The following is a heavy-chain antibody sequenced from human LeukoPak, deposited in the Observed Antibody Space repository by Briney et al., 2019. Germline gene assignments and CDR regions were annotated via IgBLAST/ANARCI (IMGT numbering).Heavy chain of an antibody. D-gene: IGHD6-13*01. CDR3: ARGGGAAAIDY. CDR1: GFTFDDYA. CDR2: ISWNSGSI. Sequence: GGSLRLSCAASGFTFDDYAMHWVRQAPGKGLEWVSGISWNSGSIGYADSVKGRFTISRDNSKNTLYLQMNSLRAEDTAVYYCARGGGAAAIDYWGQGTLVTVSS. V-gene: IGHV3-9*01. J-gene: IGHJ4*02.